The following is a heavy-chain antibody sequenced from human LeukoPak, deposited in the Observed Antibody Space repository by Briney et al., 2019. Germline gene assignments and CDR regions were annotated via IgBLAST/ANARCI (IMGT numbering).Heavy chain of an antibody. CDR3: ARTSGIAVAGTYFDY. V-gene: IGHV1-18*01. Sequence: ASVKVSCKASGYTFTSYGISWVRQAPGQGLEWMGWISAYNGNTNYAQKLQGRVTMTTDTSTSTAYMELRSLRSDDTAVYYCARTSGIAVAGTYFDYWGQGTLATVSS. J-gene: IGHJ4*02. CDR2: ISAYNGNT. CDR1: GYTFTSYG. D-gene: IGHD6-19*01.